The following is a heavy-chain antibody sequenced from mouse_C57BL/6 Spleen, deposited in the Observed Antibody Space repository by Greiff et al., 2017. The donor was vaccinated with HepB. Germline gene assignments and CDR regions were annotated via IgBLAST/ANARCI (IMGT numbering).Heavy chain of an antibody. D-gene: IGHD2-1*01. V-gene: IGHV14-4*01. CDR2: IDPENGDT. Sequence: EVQLQQSGAELVRPGASVKLSCTASGFNIKDDYMHWVKQRPEQGLEWIGWIDPENGDTEYASKFQGKATITADTSSNTAYLQRSSLTSEDTAVYYSTHYGNYVWGQGTTLTVSS. CDR1: GFNIKDDY. J-gene: IGHJ2*01. CDR3: THYGNYV.